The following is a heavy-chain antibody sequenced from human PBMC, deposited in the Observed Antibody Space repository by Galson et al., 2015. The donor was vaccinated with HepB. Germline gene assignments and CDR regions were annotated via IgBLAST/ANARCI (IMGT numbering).Heavy chain of an antibody. V-gene: IGHV1-3*01. CDR2: INAGNGNT. CDR1: GYTFTSYA. J-gene: IGHJ6*02. D-gene: IGHD3-22*01. CDR3: ARGYYDSSGYYYYYYGMDV. Sequence: SVKVSCKASGYTFTSYAMHWVRQAPGQRLEWMGWINAGNGNTKYSQKFQGRVTITRDTSASTAYMELSSLRSEDTAVYYCARGYYDSSGYYYYYYGMDVWGQGTTVTVSS.